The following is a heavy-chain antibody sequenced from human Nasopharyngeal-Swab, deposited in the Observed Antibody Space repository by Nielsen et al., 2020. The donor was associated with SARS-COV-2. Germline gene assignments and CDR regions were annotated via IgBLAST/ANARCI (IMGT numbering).Heavy chain of an antibody. J-gene: IGHJ4*02. V-gene: IGHV3-48*03. D-gene: IGHD3-22*01. CDR1: GFTFSSYK. CDR2: ISSRGTGI. Sequence: GSLRLSCAASGFTFSSYKMHWVRQAPGKGLEWVSYISSRGTGIYDADSVKGRFTISRDNAKNSLYLQMNSLRVEDTAIYYCARESSSDYTFDYWGQGTLVTVSS. CDR3: ARESSSDYTFDY.